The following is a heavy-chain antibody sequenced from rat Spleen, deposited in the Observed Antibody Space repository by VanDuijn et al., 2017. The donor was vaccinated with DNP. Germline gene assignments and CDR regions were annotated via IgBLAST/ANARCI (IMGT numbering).Heavy chain of an antibody. CDR2: ITRSGGSP. CDR1: GFTFNNYW. V-gene: IGHV5-31*01. D-gene: IGHD1-11*01. CDR3: ARHGEVPSRYAMDA. Sequence: EVQLVESGGDLVRPGRSLRLSCVASGFTFNNYWMAWIRQVPGKGLEWVASITRSGGSPFYPDSVKDRFTISRDNAKNTLYLQMSSLRSEDTATYYCARHGEVPSRYAMDAWGQGTSVTVSS. J-gene: IGHJ4*01.